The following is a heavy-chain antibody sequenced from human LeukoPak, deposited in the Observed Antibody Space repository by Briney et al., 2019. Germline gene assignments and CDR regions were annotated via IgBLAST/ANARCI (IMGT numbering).Heavy chain of an antibody. V-gene: IGHV4-34*01. CDR3: ARAKKASFDP. CDR1: GGSFSGYY. J-gene: IGHJ5*02. CDR2: INHSGST. Sequence: PSETLSLTCAVYGGSFSGYYWSWIRQPPGEGLEWIGEINHSGSTNYNPSLKSRVTISVDTSKNQFSLKLSSVTAADTAVYYCARAKKASFDPWGQGTLVTVSS.